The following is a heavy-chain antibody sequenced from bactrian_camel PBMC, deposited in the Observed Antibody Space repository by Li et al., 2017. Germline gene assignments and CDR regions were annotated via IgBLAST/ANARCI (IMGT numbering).Heavy chain of an antibody. CDR2: ISSDGRT. J-gene: IGHJ4*01. V-gene: IGHV3S53*01. Sequence: HVQLVESGGDSVQAGGSLKLSCVGSGFIFSSCKMGWYRQVPGKQRELFSTISSDGRTTWLLDSVKGRFTISRDNEKKKMYLQMNNLKTEDTAVYYCAAEGGSATYCSGGHCCRVLDRRVSGNWGQGTQVTVS. CDR1: GFIFSSCK. D-gene: IGHD6*01. CDR3: AAEGGSATYCSGGHCCRVLDRRVSGN.